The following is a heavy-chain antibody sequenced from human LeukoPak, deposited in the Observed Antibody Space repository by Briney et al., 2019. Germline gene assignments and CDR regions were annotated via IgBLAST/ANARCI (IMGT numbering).Heavy chain of an antibody. D-gene: IGHD5-24*01. Sequence: ASVKVSCKASGYTFTTYAMNWVRQAPGQGLEWMGWINTNTGNPTYAQGFTGRFVFSLYTSVNTAYLQISSLKAEDTAVYYCARDNSVRDEAWWFNPWGQGTLVTVSS. J-gene: IGHJ5*02. V-gene: IGHV7-4-1*02. CDR1: GYTFTTYA. CDR2: INTNTGNP. CDR3: ARDNSVRDEAWWFNP.